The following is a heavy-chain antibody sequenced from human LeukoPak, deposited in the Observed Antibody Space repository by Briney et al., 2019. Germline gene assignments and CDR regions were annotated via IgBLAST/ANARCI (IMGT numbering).Heavy chain of an antibody. J-gene: IGHJ6*03. Sequence: SETLSLTCAVSGGSFSGYYWSWIRQPPGKGLEWIGEINHSGSTNYSPSLKSRVTISVDTSKNQFSLKLSSVTAADTAVYYCARGLVVSYYYYMDVWGKGTTVTVSS. CDR3: ARGLVVSYYYYMDV. CDR2: INHSGST. D-gene: IGHD2-2*01. CDR1: GGSFSGYY. V-gene: IGHV4-34*01.